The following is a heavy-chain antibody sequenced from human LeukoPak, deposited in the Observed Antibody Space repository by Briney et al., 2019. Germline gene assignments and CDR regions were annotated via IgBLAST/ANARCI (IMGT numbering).Heavy chain of an antibody. V-gene: IGHV3-66*01. Sequence: GGSLRLSCAASGFTVSSNSMSWVRQAPGKGLEWVSVIYSGGSTYYADSVKGRFTISRDNSKNTLYLQMNSLRAEDTAVYYCARDGGLEYYFDYWGQGTLVTVSS. CDR1: GFTVSSNS. J-gene: IGHJ4*02. CDR3: ARDGGLEYYFDY. CDR2: IYSGGST. D-gene: IGHD3-3*01.